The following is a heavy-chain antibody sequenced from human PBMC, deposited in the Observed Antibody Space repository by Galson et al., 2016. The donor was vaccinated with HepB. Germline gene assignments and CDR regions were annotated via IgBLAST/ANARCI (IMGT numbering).Heavy chain of an antibody. D-gene: IGHD3-10*01. CDR3: AKDRNYYGSGGYWGPYYYGMDV. CDR1: GFTFSRYA. Sequence: SLRLSCAASGFTFSRYAMHWVRQAPGKGLEWVAVMSYDGSNEDYIDSVKGRFSISRDNSENTLYLQLSSLRVEDTAMYYCAKDRNYYGSGGYWGPYYYGMDVWGQGTTVTVSS. J-gene: IGHJ6*02. CDR2: MSYDGSNE. V-gene: IGHV3-30*18.